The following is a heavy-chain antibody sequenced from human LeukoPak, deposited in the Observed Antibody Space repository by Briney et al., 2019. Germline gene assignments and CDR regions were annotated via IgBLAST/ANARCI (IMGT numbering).Heavy chain of an antibody. CDR2: ISWNSGSI. CDR3: AKEPASSGWFDP. J-gene: IGHJ5*02. D-gene: IGHD6-19*01. Sequence: PGGSLRLSCAASGFTFDDYAMHWVRQAPGKGLEWVSSISWNSGSIDYADSVKGRFTISRDNSKNTLYLQMNSLRAEDTAVYYCAKEPASSGWFDPWGQGTLVAVSS. V-gene: IGHV3-9*01. CDR1: GFTFDDYA.